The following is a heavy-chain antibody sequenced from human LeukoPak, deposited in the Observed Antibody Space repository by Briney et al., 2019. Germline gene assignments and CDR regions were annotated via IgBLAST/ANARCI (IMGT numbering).Heavy chain of an antibody. J-gene: IGHJ4*02. V-gene: IGHV1-2*02. CDR1: GGTFSSYA. D-gene: IGHD2-21*02. CDR2: INPNSGGT. Sequence: ASVKVSCKASGGTFSSYAISWVRQAPGQGLEWMGWINPNSGGTNYAQKFQGRVTMTRDTSISTAYMELSRLTSDDTAVYYCAVRAYCGADCYSGYFDYWGQGTLVTVSS. CDR3: AVRAYCGADCYSGYFDY.